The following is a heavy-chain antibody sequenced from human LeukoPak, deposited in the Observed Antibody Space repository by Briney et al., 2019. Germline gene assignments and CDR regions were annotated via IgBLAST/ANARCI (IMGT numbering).Heavy chain of an antibody. D-gene: IGHD3-10*01. CDR2: IHYSGST. Sequence: SETLSLTCTVSGGSISSYYWSWIRQPPGKGLEWIGYIHYSGSTNYNPSLKSRVTISVDTSKNQFSLKLSSVTAADTAVYYCASLLYGSGNDAFDIWGQGTMVTVSS. CDR3: ASLLYGSGNDAFDI. V-gene: IGHV4-59*01. J-gene: IGHJ3*02. CDR1: GGSISSYY.